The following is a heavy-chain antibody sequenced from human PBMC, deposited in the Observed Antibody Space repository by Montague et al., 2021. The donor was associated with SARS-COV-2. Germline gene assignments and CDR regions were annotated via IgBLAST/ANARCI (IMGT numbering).Heavy chain of an antibody. Sequence: PALVKPTQTLTLTCTFSGFSLSTTGVAVGWIRQSPGKALEWLALIFWDDDKRYSPSLKNRVIITGDTSKNQVVLTVTNMDPVDTATYYCAHRLSTAGGGFGFWGQGTTVTVSS. D-gene: IGHD2-21*02. V-gene: IGHV2-5*02. CDR1: GFSLSTTGVA. J-gene: IGHJ3*01. CDR3: AHRLSTAGGGFGF. CDR2: IFWDDDK.